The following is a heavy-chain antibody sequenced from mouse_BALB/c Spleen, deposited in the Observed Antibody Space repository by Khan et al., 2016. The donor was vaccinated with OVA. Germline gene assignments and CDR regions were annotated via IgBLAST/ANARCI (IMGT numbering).Heavy chain of an antibody. J-gene: IGHJ4*01. CDR3: ARQPYEHYNSMDY. D-gene: IGHD1-1*01. CDR1: GFSLTNYG. CDR2: IWSDGST. Sequence: QVQLKESGPGLVAPSQSLSITCTISGFSLTNYGVHWVRQPPGKGLEWLVVIWSDGSTTYNSALKSSLTISKDNSTSQVFLKMNSLQTDDTDVYFCARQPYEHYNSMDYWGQGTSVTVSS. V-gene: IGHV2-6-1*01.